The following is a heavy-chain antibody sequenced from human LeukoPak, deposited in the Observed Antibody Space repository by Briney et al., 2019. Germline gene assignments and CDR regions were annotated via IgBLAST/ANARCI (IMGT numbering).Heavy chain of an antibody. CDR2: IRYDGSNK. J-gene: IGHJ6*03. V-gene: IGHV3-30*02. Sequence: GGSLRLSCAASGFTFSSYGMHWVRQAPGKGLEWVAFIRYDGSNKYYADSVKGRFTISRDNSKNTLYLQMNSLRAEDTAVYYCAKDGSGTTLKLKGYYYYYYYMDVWGKGTTVTISS. CDR3: AKDGSGTTLKLKGYYYYYYYMDV. CDR1: GFTFSSYG. D-gene: IGHD3-10*01.